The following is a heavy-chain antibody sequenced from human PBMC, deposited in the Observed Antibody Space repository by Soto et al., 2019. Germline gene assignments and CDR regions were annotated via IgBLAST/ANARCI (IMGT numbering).Heavy chain of an antibody. D-gene: IGHD5-18*01. CDR2: ISYDAASE. CDR3: ARDSRRLQLGVIDF. V-gene: IGHV3-30*03. CDR1: GVTLRDYG. Sequence: QVQLVETGGGVAQTGRSLRLSCSGSGVTLRDYGMHWVRQAPGKGLEWVAEISYDAASEHYADSVKGRFSISRDNSNNAVSLHMNSLGPGDTAVYYCARDSRRLQLGVIDFWGQGTLVTVSS. J-gene: IGHJ4*02.